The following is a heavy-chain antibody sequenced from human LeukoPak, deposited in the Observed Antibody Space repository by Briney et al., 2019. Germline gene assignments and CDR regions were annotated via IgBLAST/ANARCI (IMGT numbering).Heavy chain of an antibody. V-gene: IGHV3-7*03. CDR3: ARNNGMDV. Sequence: QSGGSLRLSCAASGFALSSHWMTWVRQVPGRGPEWVANVNRDGSETYYLDSVKGRFTISKDNAKNSLYLQMNSLRAKDTALYHCARNNGMDVWGQGTTVIVSS. CDR1: GFALSSHW. J-gene: IGHJ6*02. CDR2: VNRDGSET.